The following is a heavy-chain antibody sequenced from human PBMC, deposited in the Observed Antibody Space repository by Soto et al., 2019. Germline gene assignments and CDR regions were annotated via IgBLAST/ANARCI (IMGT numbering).Heavy chain of an antibody. Sequence: GVLRLSCAASGFKFSHYAMSWVRQAPGKGLEWVSLISATGGGTYYADSVKGRFTISRDNSHNTLYLQVHSLTAEDTAVYYCAKDRRAGGNSAFYFDFWGQGAQVTVSS. V-gene: IGHV3-23*01. D-gene: IGHD3-16*01. CDR3: AKDRRAGGNSAFYFDF. CDR1: GFKFSHYA. J-gene: IGHJ4*02. CDR2: ISATGGGT.